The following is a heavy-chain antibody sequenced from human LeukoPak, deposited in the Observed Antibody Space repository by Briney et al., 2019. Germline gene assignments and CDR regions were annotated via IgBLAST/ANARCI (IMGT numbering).Heavy chain of an antibody. CDR1: GFTFSSYA. CDR3: AREHSGYSCFDY. J-gene: IGHJ4*02. D-gene: IGHD3-22*01. Sequence: GGSLRLSCAASGFTFSSYAMNWVRQTPGKGLEWVAVIGTNDGNTACADSVKGRSTVSRDNSKNTLYLQMNSLRAEDTAMYYRAREHSGYSCFDYWGQGTLVTVSS. CDR2: IGTNDGNT. V-gene: IGHV3-23*01.